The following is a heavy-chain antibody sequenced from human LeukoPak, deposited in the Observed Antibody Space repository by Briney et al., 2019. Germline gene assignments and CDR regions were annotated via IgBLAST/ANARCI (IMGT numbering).Heavy chain of an antibody. CDR3: ARAAYGDYGFDY. D-gene: IGHD4-17*01. CDR1: GDSVSSNTAA. V-gene: IGHV4-61*01. Sequence: SQTLSLTCAISGDSVSSNTAAWSWIRQPPGKGLEWIGYIYYSGSTNYNPSLKSRVTISVDTSKNQFSLKLSSVTAADTAVYYCARAAYGDYGFDYWGQGTLVTVSS. J-gene: IGHJ4*02. CDR2: IYYSGST.